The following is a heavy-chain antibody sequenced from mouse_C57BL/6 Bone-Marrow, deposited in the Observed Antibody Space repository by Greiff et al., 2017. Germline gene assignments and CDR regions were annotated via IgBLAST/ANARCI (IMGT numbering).Heavy chain of an antibody. V-gene: IGHV14-4*01. CDR2: IDPENGDT. Sequence: EVHLVESGAELVRPGASVKLSCTASGFNIKDDYMHWVKQRPEQGLEWIGWIDPENGDTEYASKFQGKATITADTSSNTAYLQLSSMTSEYTAVYYSTTPSVTYFDYWGQGTTLTVSS. J-gene: IGHJ2*01. CDR3: TTPSVTYFDY. D-gene: IGHD2-1*01. CDR1: GFNIKDDY.